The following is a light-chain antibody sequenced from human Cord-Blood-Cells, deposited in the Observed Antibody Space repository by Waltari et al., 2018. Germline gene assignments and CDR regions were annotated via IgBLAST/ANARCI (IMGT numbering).Light chain of an antibody. J-gene: IGKJ1*01. CDR1: QSVSRSY. V-gene: IGKV3-20*01. Sequence: IVLTQSPGTIPLSQGARATLSCRAGQSVSRSYLAWYPQKPGQATRRLIYGASSRATGIPGRVSGSGSRRDFTLTISRLEPEDLAVYDCQQDGSSPPTFSQGTKVEIK. CDR3: QQDGSSPPT. CDR2: GAS.